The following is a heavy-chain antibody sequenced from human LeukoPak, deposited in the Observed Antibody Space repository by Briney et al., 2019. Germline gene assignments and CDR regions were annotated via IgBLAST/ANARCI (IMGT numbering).Heavy chain of an antibody. V-gene: IGHV1-18*01. CDR2: ISAYNGNT. Sequence: GASVKVSCKASGYTFTSYGISWVRQAPGQGLEWMGWISAYNGNTNYAQKLQGRVTMTTDTSTSTAYMELRSLRSDDTAVYYCARVLWWEMITFGGVIVVEDYWGQGTLVTVSS. CDR1: GYTFTSYG. D-gene: IGHD3-16*02. CDR3: ARVLWWEMITFGGVIVVEDY. J-gene: IGHJ4*02.